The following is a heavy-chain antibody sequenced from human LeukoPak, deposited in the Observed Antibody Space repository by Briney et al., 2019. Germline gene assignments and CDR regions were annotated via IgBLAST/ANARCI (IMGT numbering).Heavy chain of an antibody. V-gene: IGHV1-2*02. CDR3: ARDRTGIAAADANIEPDY. D-gene: IGHD6-13*01. CDR2: INPNSGGT. CDR1: GYTFTGYY. J-gene: IGHJ4*02. Sequence: SVKVSCKASGYTFTGYYMHWVRQAPGQGPEWMGWINPNSGGTNYAQKFQGRVTMTRDTSISTAYMELSRLRSDDTAVYYCARDRTGIAAADANIEPDYWGQGTLVTVSS.